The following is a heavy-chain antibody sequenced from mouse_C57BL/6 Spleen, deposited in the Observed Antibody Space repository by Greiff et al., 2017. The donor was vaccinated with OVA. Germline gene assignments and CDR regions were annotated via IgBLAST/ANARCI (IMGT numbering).Heavy chain of an antibody. Sequence: QVQLQQPGAELVMPGASVKLSCKASGYTFTSYWMHWVKQRPGQGLEWIGEIDPSDSYTNSNQKFKGKSTLTVDKSSSTAYMQLSSLTSEDSAVYYCARPSHYYGSSYWYFDVWGTGTTVTVSS. CDR2: IDPSDSYT. D-gene: IGHD1-1*01. CDR3: ARPSHYYGSSYWYFDV. V-gene: IGHV1-69*01. J-gene: IGHJ1*03. CDR1: GYTFTSYW.